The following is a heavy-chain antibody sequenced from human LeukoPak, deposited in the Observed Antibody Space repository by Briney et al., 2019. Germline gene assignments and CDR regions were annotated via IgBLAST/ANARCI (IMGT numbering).Heavy chain of an antibody. CDR1: GGTFSSFA. V-gene: IGHV1-69*05. CDR2: IIPIFGTA. J-gene: IGHJ5*02. D-gene: IGHD3-22*01. Sequence: SVKLSCNSSGGTFSSFAISWVRHPPGQGLEWMGGIIPIFGTANYAQKFQGRVTITTDESTSTAYMELSSLRSEDTAVYYCARDAYYYDSSGLFDPWGQGTLVTVSS. CDR3: ARDAYYYDSSGLFDP.